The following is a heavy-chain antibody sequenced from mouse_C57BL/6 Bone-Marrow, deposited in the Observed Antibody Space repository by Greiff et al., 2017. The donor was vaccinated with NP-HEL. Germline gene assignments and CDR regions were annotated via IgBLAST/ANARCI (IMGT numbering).Heavy chain of an antibody. V-gene: IGHV1-9*01. Sequence: QVQLQQSGAELMKPGASVKLSCKATGYTFPGYWIEWVKQRPGHGLEWIGEILPGSGSTNYNEKFKGKATFTAYTSSNTAYMQLSSLTTEDSAIYYCARRAQANAMDYGGQGTSVTVSS. CDR3: ARRAQANAMDY. CDR2: ILPGSGST. J-gene: IGHJ4*01. D-gene: IGHD3-2*02. CDR1: GYTFPGYW.